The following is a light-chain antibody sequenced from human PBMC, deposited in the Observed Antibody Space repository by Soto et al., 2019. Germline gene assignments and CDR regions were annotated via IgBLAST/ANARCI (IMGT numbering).Light chain of an antibody. J-gene: IGLJ1*01. Sequence: QSALTQPASVSGSPGQSITISCSGTSSDIGAYDHVAWFQQFPGKTPKLVIYSVSNRPSGVSYRFSGSKSGNTASLTISGLQADDEADYYCSSYAGNSRYVFGTGTKLTVL. CDR2: SVS. CDR3: SSYAGNSRYV. V-gene: IGLV2-14*01. CDR1: SSDIGAYDH.